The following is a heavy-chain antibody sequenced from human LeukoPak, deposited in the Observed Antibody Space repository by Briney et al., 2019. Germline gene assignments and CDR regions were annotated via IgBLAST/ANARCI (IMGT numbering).Heavy chain of an antibody. CDR2: IYYSGST. V-gene: IGHV4-59*12. J-gene: IGHJ4*02. D-gene: IGHD3-3*01. Sequence: PSETLSLTCTVSGGSISSYYWSWIRQPPGKGLEWIGYIYYSGSTNYNPSLKSRVTISVDTSKNQFSLKLSSVTAADTAVYYCARDRSMYYDFWSGSSRFDYWGQGTLVTVSS. CDR1: GGSISSYY. CDR3: ARDRSMYYDFWSGSSRFDY.